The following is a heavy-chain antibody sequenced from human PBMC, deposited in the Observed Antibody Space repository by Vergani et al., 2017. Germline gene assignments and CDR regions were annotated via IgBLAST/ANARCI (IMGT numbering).Heavy chain of an antibody. V-gene: IGHV3-30*02. CDR2: IRYDGSNK. J-gene: IGHJ4*02. Sequence: QVQLVESGGGVVQPGRSLRLSCAASGFTFSSYGMHWVRQAPGKGLEWVAFIRYDGSNKYYADSVKGRFTISRDNSKNTLYLQMNSLRAEDTAVYYCAKVGSDGDYFDYWGQGTLVTVSS. D-gene: IGHD4-17*01. CDR1: GFTFSSYG. CDR3: AKVGSDGDYFDY.